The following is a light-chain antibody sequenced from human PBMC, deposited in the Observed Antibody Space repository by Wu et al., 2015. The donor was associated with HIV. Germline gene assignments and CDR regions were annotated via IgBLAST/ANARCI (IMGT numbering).Light chain of an antibody. CDR3: QQYKSYPWT. CDR1: QTISSW. V-gene: IGKV1-5*03. CDR2: KAS. Sequence: DIQMTQSPSTLSASVGDRVTITCRASQTISSWLAWYQQKPGKAPNLLIYKASNLESGVPSRFSGSRSGTEFTLTISSLQPDDFATYYCQQYKSYPWTFGQGTKVEIE. J-gene: IGKJ1*01.